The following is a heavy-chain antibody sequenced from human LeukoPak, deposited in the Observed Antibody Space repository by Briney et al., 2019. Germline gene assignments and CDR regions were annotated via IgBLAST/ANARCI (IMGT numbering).Heavy chain of an antibody. D-gene: IGHD4-11*01. CDR2: IYYSGST. Sequence: KASETLSLTCTVSGGSISSSGYYWGWIRQPPGKGLEWIGSIYYSGSTYYNPSLKSRVSISVDTSKNQFSLKLSSVTAADTAVYYCARCYSPRTEIDYWGQGTLVTVSS. CDR1: GGSISSSGYY. J-gene: IGHJ4*02. CDR3: ARCYSPRTEIDY. V-gene: IGHV4-39*01.